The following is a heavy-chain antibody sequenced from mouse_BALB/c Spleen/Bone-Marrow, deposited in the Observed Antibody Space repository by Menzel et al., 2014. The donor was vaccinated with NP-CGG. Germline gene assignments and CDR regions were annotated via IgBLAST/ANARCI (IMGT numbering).Heavy chain of an antibody. J-gene: IGHJ2*01. CDR1: GFTFSSYA. V-gene: IGHV5-6-5*01. Sequence: EVMLVESGGGLVKPGGSLKLSCAASGFTFSSYAMSWVRQTPEKRLEWVASISSGGSTYYPDSVKGRFTISRDNARNILYLQMSSLRSEDTATYYCARDDYDDQYYFDYWGQGTTLTVSS. CDR2: ISSGGST. D-gene: IGHD2-4*01. CDR3: ARDDYDDQYYFDY.